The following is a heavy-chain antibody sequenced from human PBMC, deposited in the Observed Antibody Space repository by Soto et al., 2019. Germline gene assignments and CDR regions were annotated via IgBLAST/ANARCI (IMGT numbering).Heavy chain of an antibody. D-gene: IGHD6-19*01. V-gene: IGHV3-30*18. CDR2: ISYDGSNK. J-gene: IGHJ3*02. CDR3: AKVLAVAATSLPIDAFDI. Sequence: PGGSLRLSCAASGFTFSSYGIHWVRQAPGKGLEWVAVISYDGSNKYYADSVKGRFTISRDNSKNTLYLQMNSLRAEDTAVYYCAKVLAVAATSLPIDAFDIWGQGTMVTVSS. CDR1: GFTFSSYG.